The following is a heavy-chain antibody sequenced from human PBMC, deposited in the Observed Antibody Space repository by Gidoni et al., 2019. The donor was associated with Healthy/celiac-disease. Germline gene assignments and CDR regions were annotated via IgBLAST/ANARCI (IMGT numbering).Heavy chain of an antibody. V-gene: IGHV1-18*01. Sequence: QVQLVPSGAEAKKPGAPVKVSCKASGYTFTSYGISWVRQAPGQGLEWMGWISAYNGNTNYAQKLQGRVTMTTDTSTSTAYMELRSLGSDDTAVYYCARWIPYSSSWYVDYWGQGTLVTVSS. CDR1: GYTFTSYG. D-gene: IGHD6-13*01. CDR3: ARWIPYSSSWYVDY. J-gene: IGHJ4*02. CDR2: ISAYNGNT.